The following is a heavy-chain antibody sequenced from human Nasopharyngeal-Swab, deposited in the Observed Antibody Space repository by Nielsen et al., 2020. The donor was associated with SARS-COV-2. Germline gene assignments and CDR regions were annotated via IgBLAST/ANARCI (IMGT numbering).Heavy chain of an antibody. CDR2: ISGSGGST. Sequence: GGSLRLSCAASGFTFSSYAMSWVRQAPGKGLEWVSAISGSGGSTYYADSVKGRVTISRDNSKNTLYLQMNSLRAEDTAVYYCAKVRPDGSGSYTYYFDYWGQGTLVTVSS. CDR1: GFTFSSYA. CDR3: AKVRPDGSGSYTYYFDY. J-gene: IGHJ4*02. V-gene: IGHV3-23*01. D-gene: IGHD3-10*01.